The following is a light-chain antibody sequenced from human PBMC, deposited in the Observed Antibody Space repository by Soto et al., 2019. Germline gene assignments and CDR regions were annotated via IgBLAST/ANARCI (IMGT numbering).Light chain of an antibody. CDR2: GAS. CDR1: QGIANF. CDR3: QQLNSFPIP. Sequence: IQLTQSPSSLSASVGDRVTISCRASQGIANFLGWYQQKPGKAPKLLIYGASTLQGGVPSRFSGSGSGTDFTLTISSLQPEDFATYYCQQLNSFPIPFGPGTKVDIK. J-gene: IGKJ3*01. V-gene: IGKV1-9*01.